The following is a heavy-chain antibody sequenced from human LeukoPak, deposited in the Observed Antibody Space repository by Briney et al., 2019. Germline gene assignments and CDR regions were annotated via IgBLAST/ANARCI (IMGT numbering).Heavy chain of an antibody. V-gene: IGHV5-51*01. D-gene: IGHD3-22*01. CDR3: ARLRDYDRYFDR. CDR2: IYPGDSDT. CDR1: GYSFTSYW. J-gene: IGHJ2*01. Sequence: AGGSLRLSCKGSGYSFTSYWIGWVRQMPGKGLEWMGIIYPGDSDTTYRPSFQGQVTISADKSISTAYLQRSSLKASDTAMYYCARLRDYDRYFDRWGRGTLVTVSS.